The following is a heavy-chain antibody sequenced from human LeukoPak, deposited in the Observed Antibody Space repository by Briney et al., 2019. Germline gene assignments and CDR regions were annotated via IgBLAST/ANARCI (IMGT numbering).Heavy chain of an antibody. CDR2: IIPIFGTA. D-gene: IGHD1-14*01. CDR1: GGSFSSYA. J-gene: IGHJ4*02. CDR3: ARHGTYTTFFDY. V-gene: IGHV1-69*01. Sequence: GSSVEVSCKASGGSFSSYAISWVRQAPGQGLEWMGGIIPIFGTANYAQKFQGRVTITADESTSTAYMELSSLRSEDTAVYYCARHGTYTTFFDYWGQGTLVTVSS.